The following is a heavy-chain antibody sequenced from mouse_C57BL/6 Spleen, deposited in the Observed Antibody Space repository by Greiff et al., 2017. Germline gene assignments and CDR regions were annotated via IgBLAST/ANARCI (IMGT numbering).Heavy chain of an antibody. V-gene: IGHV5-6*01. CDR2: ISSGGSYT. CDR3: ARTSTEAMDY. Sequence: EVKLVESGGDLVKPGGSLKLSCAASGFTFSSYGMSWVRQTPDKRLEWVATISSGGSYTYYPDSVTGRFTISRDNAKNTLYLQMSSLKSEDTAMYYCARTSTEAMDYWGQGTSVTVSS. D-gene: IGHD4-1*02. CDR1: GFTFSSYG. J-gene: IGHJ4*01.